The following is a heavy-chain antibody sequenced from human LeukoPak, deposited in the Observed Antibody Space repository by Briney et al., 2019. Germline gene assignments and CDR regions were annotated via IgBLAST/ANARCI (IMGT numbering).Heavy chain of an antibody. CDR2: ISSSSSYI. CDR1: GFTFSSYS. CDR3: ATQQGGTPAY. Sequence: PGGSLRLSCAASGFTFSSYSMNWVRQAPGKGLEWVSSISSSSSYIYYADSVKGRFTISSDNAKNMLYLQVNSLRAEDTAVYYCATQQGGTPAYWGQGTLVTVSS. J-gene: IGHJ4*02. V-gene: IGHV3-21*01. D-gene: IGHD3-16*01.